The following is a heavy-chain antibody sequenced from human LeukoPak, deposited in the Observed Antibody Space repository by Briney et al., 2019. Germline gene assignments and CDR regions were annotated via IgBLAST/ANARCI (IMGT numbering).Heavy chain of an antibody. CDR3: AREGGYSGYDYGDYYGMDV. D-gene: IGHD5-12*01. Sequence: GGSLRLSCAASGFTVSSNYMSWVRQAPGKGLEWVSVIYSGGSTYYADSVKGRFTISRDNSKNTLYLQMNSLRAEDTAVYYCAREGGYSGYDYGDYYGMDVWGQGTTVTVSS. V-gene: IGHV3-66*01. J-gene: IGHJ6*02. CDR1: GFTVSSNY. CDR2: IYSGGST.